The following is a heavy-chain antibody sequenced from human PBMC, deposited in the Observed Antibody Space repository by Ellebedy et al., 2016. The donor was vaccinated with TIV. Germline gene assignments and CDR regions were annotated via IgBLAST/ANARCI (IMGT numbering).Heavy chain of an antibody. J-gene: IGHJ4*02. CDR1: GGSISSSSYN. Sequence: SETLSLXXTVSGGSISSSSYNWGWIRQRPGKGLEWIGSTYYSGSAHYNPSLRSRVTISVDPSKNQFSLKLNSVTASDTATYYCARDLEKGGRSTMGLWGQGTLVTVSS. CDR2: TYYSGSA. CDR3: ARDLEKGGRSTMGL. V-gene: IGHV4-39*02. D-gene: IGHD1-1*01.